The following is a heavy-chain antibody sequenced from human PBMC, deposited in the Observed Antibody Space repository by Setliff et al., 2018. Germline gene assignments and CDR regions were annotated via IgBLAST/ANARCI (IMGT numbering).Heavy chain of an antibody. D-gene: IGHD6-19*01. CDR2: INHSGST. CDR3: ARVSSLSGWYDY. J-gene: IGHJ4*02. V-gene: IGHV4-34*01. CDR1: GGSFSGYY. Sequence: SETLSLTCAVYGGSFSGYYWSWIRQPPGKGLEWIGEINHSGSTNYNPSLKSRVTISVDTSKNQFSLKLSSVTAADTAVYYCARVSSLSGWYDYWGQGTRVTVS.